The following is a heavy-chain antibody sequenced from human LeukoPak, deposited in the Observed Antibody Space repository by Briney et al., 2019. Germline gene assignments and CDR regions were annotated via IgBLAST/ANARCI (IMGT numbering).Heavy chain of an antibody. V-gene: IGHV4-4*09. Sequence: SETLSLTCTVSGGSISSYYWSRIRQPPGKGLEWIGYIYTSGSTNYNPSLKSRVTISVDTSKNQFSLKLSSVTAADTAVYYCARWSSYYGYFDYWGQGTLVTVSS. J-gene: IGHJ4*02. CDR2: IYTSGST. CDR1: GGSISSYY. CDR3: ARWSSYYGYFDY. D-gene: IGHD3-16*01.